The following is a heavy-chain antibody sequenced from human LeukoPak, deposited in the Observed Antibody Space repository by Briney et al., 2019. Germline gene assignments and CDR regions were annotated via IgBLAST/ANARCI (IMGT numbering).Heavy chain of an antibody. V-gene: IGHV1-69*13. Sequence: ASVKVSCKASGGTFSSYAISWVRQAPGQGLEWMGGIIPIFGTANYAQKFQGRVTITADESTSTAYTELSSLRSEDTAVYYCARGYFDWSPPDYWGQGTLVTVSS. D-gene: IGHD3-9*01. CDR3: ARGYFDWSPPDY. CDR1: GGTFSSYA. J-gene: IGHJ4*02. CDR2: IIPIFGTA.